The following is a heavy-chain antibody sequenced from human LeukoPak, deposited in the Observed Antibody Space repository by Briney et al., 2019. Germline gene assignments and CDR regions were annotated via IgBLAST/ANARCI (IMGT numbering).Heavy chain of an antibody. CDR1: GFTVSSNY. CDR2: IYSGGST. Sequence: GGSLRLSCAASGFTVSSNYMSWVRQAPGKGLEWVSVIYSGGSTYYADSVKGRFTISRDNSKNTLYLQMNSLRAEDTAVYYCASLMGAAAGTLRAFDIWGQGTMVTVSS. CDR3: ASLMGAAAGTLRAFDI. V-gene: IGHV3-66*02. D-gene: IGHD6-13*01. J-gene: IGHJ3*02.